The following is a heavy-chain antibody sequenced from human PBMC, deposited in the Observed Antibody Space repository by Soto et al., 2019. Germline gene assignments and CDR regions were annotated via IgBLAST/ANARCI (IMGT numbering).Heavy chain of an antibody. D-gene: IGHD4-17*01. J-gene: IGHJ5*02. V-gene: IGHV1-69*02. CDR1: GATLNNYI. CDR3: ARGGVVDYGDYNT. Sequence: QVNLVQSGAEVRKPGSSVKVSCKTSGATLNNYIIGWVRQAPGQGLEWMGRIIPILGIPNYSQRFQDRLTITAGRSTSTLYMELSSLRSDDTAIYFCARGGVVDYGDYNTWGQGTLVTVSS. CDR2: IIPILGIP.